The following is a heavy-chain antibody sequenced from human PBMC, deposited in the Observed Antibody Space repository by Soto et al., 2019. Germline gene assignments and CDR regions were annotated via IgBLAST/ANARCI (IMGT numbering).Heavy chain of an antibody. Sequence: PGESLKISCNGSGYSFTIYCIGWVLQMPGKGLEWMGIIYPGDSDTRYSPSFQGQVTISADKSISTASLKLSSVTAADTAVYYCARVRDGAWFDPWGQGTLVTVSS. V-gene: IGHV5-51*01. CDR3: ARVRDGAWFDP. J-gene: IGHJ5*02. CDR2: IYPGDSDT. D-gene: IGHD3-10*01. CDR1: GYSFTIYC.